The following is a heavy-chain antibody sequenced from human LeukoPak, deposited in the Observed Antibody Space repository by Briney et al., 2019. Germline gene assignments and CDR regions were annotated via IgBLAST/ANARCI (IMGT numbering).Heavy chain of an antibody. CDR1: TGSISGYY. Sequence: SETLSLTCTVSTGSISGYYWSWIRQPAGQGLEWIGRIYTNGDTRYNPSLKSRVTISVDTSKNQFSLKLSSVTAADTAVYYCAGANYDSSGVHWGQGTLVTVSS. CDR3: AGANYDSSGVH. CDR2: IYTNGDT. J-gene: IGHJ4*02. D-gene: IGHD3-22*01. V-gene: IGHV4-4*07.